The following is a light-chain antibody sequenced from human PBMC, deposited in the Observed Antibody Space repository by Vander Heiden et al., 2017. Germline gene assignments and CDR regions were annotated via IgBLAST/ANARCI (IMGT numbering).Light chain of an antibody. J-gene: IGLJ3*02. CDR2: GNS. CDR1: SSNIGAGYD. CDR3: QSYDSSLSGAV. Sequence: QSVLTQPPSVSGAPGQTVTISCTGSSSNIGAGYDVHWYQQLPGTAPKLLIDGNSNRPSGVPDRFSGSKSGTSAALAITGLQAADEADDYCQSYDSSLSGAVFGGGTKLTVL. V-gene: IGLV1-40*01.